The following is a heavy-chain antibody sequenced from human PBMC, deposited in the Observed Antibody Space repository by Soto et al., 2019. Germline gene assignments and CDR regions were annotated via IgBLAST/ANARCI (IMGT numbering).Heavy chain of an antibody. CDR1: GGSISSSNW. Sequence: PSETLSLTCAVSGGSISSSNWWSWVRQPPGKGLEWIGEIYHSGSTNYNPSLKSRVTISVDKSKNQFSLKLSSVTAADTAVYYCARDSFTMVRGVGPGNYWGQGTLVTVSS. J-gene: IGHJ4*02. CDR2: IYHSGST. V-gene: IGHV4-4*02. D-gene: IGHD3-10*01. CDR3: ARDSFTMVRGVGPGNY.